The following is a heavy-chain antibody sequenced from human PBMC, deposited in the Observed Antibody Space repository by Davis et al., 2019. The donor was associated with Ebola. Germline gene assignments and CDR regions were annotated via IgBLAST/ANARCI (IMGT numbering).Heavy chain of an antibody. Sequence: SVKVSCKASGGTFSSYAISWVRQAPGQGLEWMGGIIPIFGTANYAQKFQGRVTITADESTSTAYMELSSLRSEDTAVYYCATVPWAIFGVAIVNWFDPWGQGTLVTVSS. D-gene: IGHD3-3*01. CDR1: GGTFSSYA. V-gene: IGHV1-69*13. CDR2: IIPIFGTA. CDR3: ATVPWAIFGVAIVNWFDP. J-gene: IGHJ5*02.